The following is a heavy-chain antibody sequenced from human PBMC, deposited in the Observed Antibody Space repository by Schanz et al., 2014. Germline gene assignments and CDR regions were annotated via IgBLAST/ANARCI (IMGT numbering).Heavy chain of an antibody. CDR3: AGGRGRVGAFNL. V-gene: IGHV4-59*02. CDR2: VYYSGST. Sequence: QVQLQESGPGLVRPSETLSLTCSVSGGSVTTYYWSVIRKSPGKGLEWLAYVYYSGSTNYNPSLKRRFTISGDASNNQFALTLPSRTAGDTGVFYGAGGRGRVGAFNLWGQGTTVTVSA. J-gene: IGHJ3*01. D-gene: IGHD1-26*01. CDR1: GGSVTTYY.